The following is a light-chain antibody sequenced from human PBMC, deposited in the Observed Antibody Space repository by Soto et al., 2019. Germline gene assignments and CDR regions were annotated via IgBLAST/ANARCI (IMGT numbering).Light chain of an antibody. CDR2: RAT. J-gene: IGKJ5*01. CDR3: HQASIFPLT. CDR1: QGISTW. Sequence: DIQMTQSPSSVSASVGDRVTITCRASQGISTWLAWYHQKPGKAPKLLIFRATILQSVGPARFSVSGSAKDFNLNISSLQPEDFATYSCHQASIFPLTFGQGTRLEMK. V-gene: IGKV1-12*01.